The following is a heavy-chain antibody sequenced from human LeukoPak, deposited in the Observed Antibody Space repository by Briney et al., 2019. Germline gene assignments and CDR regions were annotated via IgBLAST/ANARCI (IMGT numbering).Heavy chain of an antibody. V-gene: IGHV3-11*04. CDR2: IGTSTTTI. Sequence: LSLTCTVSGGSISSGGYFWSWIRQPPGKGLEWVSNIGTSTTTIYYADSVKGRFTISRDNAKNSLYLQMNSLRADDTAVYYCARFAAGGSYYYYMDVWGKGTTVTVSS. D-gene: IGHD6-25*01. CDR1: GGSISSGGYF. CDR3: ARFAAGGSYYYYMDV. J-gene: IGHJ6*03.